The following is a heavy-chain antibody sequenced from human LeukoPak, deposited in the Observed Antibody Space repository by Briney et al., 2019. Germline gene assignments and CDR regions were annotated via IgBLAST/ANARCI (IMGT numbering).Heavy chain of an antibody. V-gene: IGHV1-18*01. CDR3: ARDRGRPPRLWFGESPFDY. J-gene: IGHJ4*02. Sequence: ASVKVSCKASGYTFTSYGISWVRQAPGQGLEWMGWISAYNGNTNYAQKLQGRVTMTTDTSTSTAYMELRSLRSDDTAVYYCARDRGRPPRLWFGESPFDYWGQGTLVTVSS. CDR2: ISAYNGNT. CDR1: GYTFTSYG. D-gene: IGHD3-10*01.